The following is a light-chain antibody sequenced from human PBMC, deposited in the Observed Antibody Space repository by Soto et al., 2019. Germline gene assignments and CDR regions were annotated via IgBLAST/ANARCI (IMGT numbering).Light chain of an antibody. V-gene: IGLV2-18*01. CDR1: TTDIDNYDS. CDR2: DVN. CDR3: SLYSSNGSLI. Sequence: SALTQPASVAGSPGQSVTIPCTATTTDIDNYDSVSWYQQAPGTAPKLIIYDVNNRRSGAPDRFSGSTSGNTASLTISGLQAQDVTDYFCSLYSSNGSLIFGPGTKGTVL. J-gene: IGLJ1*01.